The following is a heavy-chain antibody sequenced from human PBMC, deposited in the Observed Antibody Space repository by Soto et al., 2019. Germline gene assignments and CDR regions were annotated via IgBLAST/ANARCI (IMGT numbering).Heavy chain of an antibody. D-gene: IGHD3-10*02. CDR3: AREYVRGVYLP. V-gene: IGHV1-69*13. CDR1: VYSFTGYS. Sequence: SVKRSRKASVYSFTGYSMHWVRQAPGQGLEWMGGINPNFGTANYARKFQGRVTITADESTSTAYMELSSLRSEDTAVYYCAREYVRGVYLPWGQGTLVTVSS. CDR2: INPNFGTA. J-gene: IGHJ5*01.